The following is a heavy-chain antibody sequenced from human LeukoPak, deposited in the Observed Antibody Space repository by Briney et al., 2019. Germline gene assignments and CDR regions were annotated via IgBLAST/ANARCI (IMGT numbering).Heavy chain of an antibody. CDR3: ARGHSTRIIAVAAPGDYFDY. D-gene: IGHD6-19*01. J-gene: IGHJ4*02. Sequence: SGTLSLTCAVYGGSFSGYYWSWIRQPPGKGLEWIGEINHSGSTNYNPSLKSRVTISVDTSKNQFSLKLSSVTAADTAVYYCARGHSTRIIAVAAPGDYFDYWGQGTLVTVSS. CDR2: INHSGST. V-gene: IGHV4-34*01. CDR1: GGSFSGYY.